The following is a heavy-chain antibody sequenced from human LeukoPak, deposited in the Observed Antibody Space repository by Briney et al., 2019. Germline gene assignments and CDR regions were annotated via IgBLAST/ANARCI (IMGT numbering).Heavy chain of an antibody. D-gene: IGHD6-19*01. CDR3: LGLWSSSGWSFGY. CDR2: INYSGST. Sequence: SETLSLTCTVSGGSISSSSYYWGWIRQPPGKGLEWIGSINYSGSTYYNPSLKSRVTISVDTSKNQFSLKLSSVTAADTAVYYGLGLWSSSGWSFGYWGQETLVTVS. V-gene: IGHV4-39*01. J-gene: IGHJ4*02. CDR1: GGSISSSSYY.